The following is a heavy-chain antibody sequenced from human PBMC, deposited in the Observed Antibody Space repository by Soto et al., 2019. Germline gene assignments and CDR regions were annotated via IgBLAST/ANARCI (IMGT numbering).Heavy chain of an antibody. J-gene: IGHJ6*04. CDR2: IYYSGST. CDR1: GGSISSYY. Sequence: SETLSLTCTVSGGSISSYYWSWIRQPPGKGLEWIGHIYYSGSTNYNPSLKSRVTISVDTSKNQFSLKLSSVTAADTAVYYCARDRERIAAAGPSYYYDMNVWGKGTRVTVSS. CDR3: ARDRERIAAAGPSYYYDMNV. V-gene: IGHV4-59*01. D-gene: IGHD6-13*01.